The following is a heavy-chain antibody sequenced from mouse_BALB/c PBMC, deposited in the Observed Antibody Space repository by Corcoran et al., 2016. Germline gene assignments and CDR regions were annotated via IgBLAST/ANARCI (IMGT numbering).Heavy chain of an antibody. J-gene: IGHJ1*01. CDR1: GYTFTNYG. CDR3: ARTTTVVAWYCDV. CDR2: INTYTGEP. D-gene: IGHD1-1*01. V-gene: IGHV9-3-1*01. Sequence: QIQLVQSGPELKKPGETVKISCKASGYTFTNYGMNWVKQAPGKGLKWMGWINTYTGEPTYADDFKGRFAFSLETSASTAYLQINNLKNEDTATYFCARTTTVVAWYCDVWGAGTTVTVSS.